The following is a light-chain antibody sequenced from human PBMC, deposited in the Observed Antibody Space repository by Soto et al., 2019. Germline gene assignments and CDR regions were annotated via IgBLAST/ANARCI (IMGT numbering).Light chain of an antibody. V-gene: IGKV3D-20*02. CDR1: ERIYSAY. CDR2: GTS. CDR3: QPLNTWLLGT. J-gene: IGKJ5*01. Sequence: EVEVTKSPGTLSLSRGERATLSCRASERIYSAYLGWYQQKPGQAPRLLIYGTSSRATGIPDRFSGSGSGTDFTLTISRLEPEDFAVHYCQPLNTWLLGTFGQVTRLDIK.